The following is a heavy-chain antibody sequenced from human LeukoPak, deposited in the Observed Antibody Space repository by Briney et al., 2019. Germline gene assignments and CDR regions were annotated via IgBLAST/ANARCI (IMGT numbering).Heavy chain of an antibody. CDR2: ISYDGSNK. Sequence: GGSLRLSCAASGFTFSSYGMHWVRQAPGKGLEWVAVISYDGSNKYYADSVKGRFTVSRDNSKNTLYLQMNSLRAEDTAVYYCAEEVGDWGQGTLVTVSS. V-gene: IGHV3-30*18. J-gene: IGHJ4*02. CDR1: GFTFSSYG. D-gene: IGHD3-3*01. CDR3: AEEVGD.